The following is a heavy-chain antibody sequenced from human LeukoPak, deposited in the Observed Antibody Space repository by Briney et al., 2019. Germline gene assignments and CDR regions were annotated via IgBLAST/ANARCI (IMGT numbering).Heavy chain of an antibody. D-gene: IGHD6-6*01. CDR1: GFVVGGYG. V-gene: IGHV3-30*18. Sequence: GRSLRLSCATSGFVVGGYGMRWVRQAPGKGLEWVAAIGCGGSKKYYADSVKGRFTSSRDNSKITLYLQMNSLRAHHKALYHRPQDPFPYRSSYYFDHRGHGTLVTVSS. CDR3: PQDPFPYRSSYYFDH. CDR2: IGCGGSKK. J-gene: IGHJ4*01.